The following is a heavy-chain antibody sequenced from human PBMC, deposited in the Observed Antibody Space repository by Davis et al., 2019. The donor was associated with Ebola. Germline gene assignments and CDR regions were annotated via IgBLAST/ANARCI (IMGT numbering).Heavy chain of an antibody. CDR2: ISYSGST. CDR3: ARGYLKYYYDSSGLNY. J-gene: IGHJ4*02. D-gene: IGHD3-22*01. Sequence: SATLSLTCTVSRGSLRTYYWSWIRPPPGQGLAWLASISYSGSTHYNPSLKSRVTLSVDTSKNPFSLKLSSVTAADTAVYYCARGYLKYYYDSSGLNYWGQGNLVTVSS. V-gene: IGHV4-59*12. CDR1: RGSLRTYY.